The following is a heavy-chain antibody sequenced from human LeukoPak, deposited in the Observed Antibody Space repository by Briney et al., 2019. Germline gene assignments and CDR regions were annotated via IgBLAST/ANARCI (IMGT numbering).Heavy chain of an antibody. V-gene: IGHV4-38-2*02. Sequence: PSETLSLTCTVSGYSISSGYYWGWIRQPPGKGLEWIGSIYHSGSTYYNPSLKSRVTISVDTSKNQFSLKLSSVTAADTAVNYCARDGGGDETAVARPESWGQGTLVTVSS. J-gene: IGHJ4*02. D-gene: IGHD6-19*01. CDR1: GYSISSGYY. CDR2: IYHSGST. CDR3: ARDGGGDETAVARPES.